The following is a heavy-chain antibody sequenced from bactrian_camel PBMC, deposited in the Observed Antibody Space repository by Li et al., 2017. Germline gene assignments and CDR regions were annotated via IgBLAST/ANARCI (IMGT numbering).Heavy chain of an antibody. V-gene: IGHV3S55*01. D-gene: IGHD3*01. CDR3: AADFALRSAEEDECYSGSSFLF. Sequence: HVQLVESGGGSVQAGGSLRLSCTGSGYTYSTFCMGWFRQAPGKEREGLATVDSDGVTFYADSVKGRFTASRDDAKNTLYLQMNSLSPEDTALYYCAADFALRSAEEDECYSGSSFLFWGQGTQVTV. J-gene: IGHJ4*01. CDR2: VDSDGVT. CDR1: GYTYSTFC.